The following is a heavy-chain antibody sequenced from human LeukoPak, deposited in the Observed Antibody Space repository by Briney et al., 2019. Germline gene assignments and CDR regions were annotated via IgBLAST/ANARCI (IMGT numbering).Heavy chain of an antibody. D-gene: IGHD3-10*01. V-gene: IGHV1-8*01. CDR2: MNPNSGNT. CDR1: GYTFTSYD. Sequence: ASVKVSCKASGYTFTSYDINWVRQATGQGLEWMGWMNPNSGNTGYAQKFQGRVTMTRNTSISTAYMELSSLRSEDTAVYYCARGRQGVIILPYYYYYMDVWGKGTTVTASS. J-gene: IGHJ6*03. CDR3: ARGRQGVIILPYYYYYMDV.